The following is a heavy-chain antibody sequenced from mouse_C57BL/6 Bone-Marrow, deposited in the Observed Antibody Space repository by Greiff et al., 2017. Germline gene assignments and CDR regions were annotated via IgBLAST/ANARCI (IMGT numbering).Heavy chain of an antibody. CDR2: IYPGDGDT. V-gene: IGHV1-80*01. CDR3: ARGGFITTVNY. CDR1: GYAFSSYW. J-gene: IGHJ4*01. D-gene: IGHD1-1*01. Sequence: QVQLQQSGAELVKPGASVKISCKASGYAFSSYWMNWVKQRPGKGLEWIGQIYPGDGDTNYNGKFKGKATLTADKSSSTAYMQLSSLTSEDSAVYFCARGGFITTVNYWGQGTSVTVSS.